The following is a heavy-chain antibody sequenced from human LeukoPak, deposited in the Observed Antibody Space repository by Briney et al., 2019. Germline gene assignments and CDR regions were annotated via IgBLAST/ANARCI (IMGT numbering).Heavy chain of an antibody. CDR1: GYTLTELS. Sequence: ASVKVSCKVSGYTLTELSMHWVRQAPGKGLEWMGGFDPEDGETIYAQKFQGRVTMTEDTSTDTAYMELSSLRSEDTAAYYCATVPDIVVVPAARKLGFDPWGQGTLVTVSS. J-gene: IGHJ5*02. CDR3: ATVPDIVVVPAARKLGFDP. CDR2: FDPEDGET. D-gene: IGHD2-2*01. V-gene: IGHV1-24*01.